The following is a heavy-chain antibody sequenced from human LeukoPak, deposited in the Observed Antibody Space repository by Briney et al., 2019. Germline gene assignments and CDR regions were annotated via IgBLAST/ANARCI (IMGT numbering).Heavy chain of an antibody. CDR3: ARGSDNYGPRDY. J-gene: IGHJ4*02. CDR2: INHSGST. Sequence: PSETLSLTCAVYGGSFSGYYWSGIRRPPGKGLEWIGEINHSGSTKYNPSLTSRVTISVDTSKNQFSLKLSSVTAAATAVYYCARGSDNYGPRDYWGQGTLVTVSS. CDR1: GGSFSGYY. V-gene: IGHV4-34*01. D-gene: IGHD4-11*01.